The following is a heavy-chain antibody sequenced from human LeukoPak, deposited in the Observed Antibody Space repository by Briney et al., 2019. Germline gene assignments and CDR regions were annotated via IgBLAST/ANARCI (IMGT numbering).Heavy chain of an antibody. CDR2: IKSKTEGGTT. CDR3: TRGGYSRGWYRDYFDY. D-gene: IGHD6-19*01. J-gene: IGHJ4*02. Sequence: GGSLRLSCAASGFTFSNAWMNWVRQAPGKGLEWVGRIKSKTEGGTTDYATPVKDRFTISRDDSKNTLFLQMNSLKTEDTAVYYCTRGGYSRGWYRDYFDYWGQGTLVTVSS. V-gene: IGHV3-15*01. CDR1: GFTFSNAW.